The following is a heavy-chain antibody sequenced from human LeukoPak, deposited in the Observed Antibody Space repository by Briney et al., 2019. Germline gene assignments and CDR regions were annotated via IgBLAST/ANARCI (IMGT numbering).Heavy chain of an antibody. Sequence: SETLSLTCAVYGGSFSGYYWSWIRQPPGKGLEWIGEINHSGSTNYNPSLKSRVTISVDTSKNQFSLKLSSVTAADTAVYYCARFFRADCSGSSCYEDWFDPWGQGTLVTVSS. D-gene: IGHD2-15*01. CDR2: INHSGST. J-gene: IGHJ5*02. CDR3: ARFFRADCSGSSCYEDWFDP. CDR1: GGSFSGYY. V-gene: IGHV4-34*01.